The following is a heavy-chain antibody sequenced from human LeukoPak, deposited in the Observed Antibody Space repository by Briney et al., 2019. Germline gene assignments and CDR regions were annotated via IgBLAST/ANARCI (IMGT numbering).Heavy chain of an antibody. Sequence: SETLSLTCTVSGYSISSGYYWGWIRQPPGKELEWIGSIYHSGSTYYNPSLKSRVTISVDTSKNQFSLKLSSVTAADTAVYYCATIYSSGWYLKRTDYWGQGTLVTVSS. J-gene: IGHJ4*02. CDR3: ATIYSSGWYLKRTDY. V-gene: IGHV4-38-2*02. CDR2: IYHSGST. CDR1: GYSISSGYY. D-gene: IGHD6-19*01.